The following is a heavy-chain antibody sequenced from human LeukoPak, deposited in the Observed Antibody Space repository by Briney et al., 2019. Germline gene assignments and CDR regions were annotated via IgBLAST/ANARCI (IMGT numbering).Heavy chain of an antibody. D-gene: IGHD6-19*01. J-gene: IGHJ4*02. Sequence: GGSLRLSCAASRFTFNIYDMHWVRQAPGKGLEWVAFIRSDGSNTYYADSVKGRFTISRDNSKNTLYLQMNSLRAEDTAVYYCAREHAGRGSGWYGSVWARETGGIDYWGQGTLVTVSS. V-gene: IGHV3-30*02. CDR3: AREHAGRGSGWYGSVWARETGGIDY. CDR2: IRSDGSNT. CDR1: RFTFNIYD.